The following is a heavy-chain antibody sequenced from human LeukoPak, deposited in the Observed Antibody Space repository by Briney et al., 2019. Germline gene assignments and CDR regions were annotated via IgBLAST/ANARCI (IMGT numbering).Heavy chain of an antibody. J-gene: IGHJ6*04. D-gene: IGHD3-10*02. CDR3: ARGRLSSDYYYYYGVDV. CDR2: IIPIFGTA. Sequence: SVKVSCKASGGTFSSYAISWVRQAPGQGPEWMGGIIPIFGTADYAQKFQGRVTITADESTSTAYMELSSLRSEDTAVYYCARGRLSSDYYYYYGVDVWGKGTTVTVSS. CDR1: GGTFSSYA. V-gene: IGHV1-69*01.